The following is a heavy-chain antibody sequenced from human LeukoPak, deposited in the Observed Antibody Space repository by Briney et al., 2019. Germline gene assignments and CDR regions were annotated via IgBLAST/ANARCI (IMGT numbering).Heavy chain of an antibody. J-gene: IGHJ4*02. D-gene: IGHD6-13*01. CDR1: GFTFSSYS. V-gene: IGHV3-21*01. CDR2: ISTTSDYI. CDR3: ARGGVYSQGFYY. Sequence: GGSLRLSCTASGFTFSSYSMNWVRQAPGKGLEWVSSISTTSDYIYYAGSLKGRLTISRDNAKNSLYLQMNSLRAEDTAVYYCARGGVYSQGFYYRGQGTLVTVSS.